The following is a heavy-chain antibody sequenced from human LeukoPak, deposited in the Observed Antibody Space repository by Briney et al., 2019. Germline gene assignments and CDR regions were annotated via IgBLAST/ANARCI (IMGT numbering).Heavy chain of an antibody. V-gene: IGHV3-23*01. Sequence: GGSLRLSCAASGFTFGNYPMSWVRQALGKGLEWVSVVSANGISTLYADSVKGRFTISRDNPMNTLYLQMSSLRAEDTAVYYCAKDRGYTTGRDFDYWGQGALVTVSS. CDR3: AKDRGYTTGRDFDY. CDR1: GFTFGNYP. J-gene: IGHJ4*02. D-gene: IGHD3-10*01. CDR2: VSANGIST.